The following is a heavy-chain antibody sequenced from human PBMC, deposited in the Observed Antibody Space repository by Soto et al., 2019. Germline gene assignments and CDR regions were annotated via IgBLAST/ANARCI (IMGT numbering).Heavy chain of an antibody. J-gene: IGHJ5*02. V-gene: IGHV1-46*01. CDR3: ARVLGHIAVAGTGWFDR. D-gene: IGHD6-19*01. Sequence: ASVKVSCKASGYTFTSYYMHWVRQAPGQGLEWMGIINPSGGSTSYAQKFQGGVTMTRDTSTSTVYMGLSSLRSEDTAVYYCARVLGHIAVAGTGWFDRWGKGSLVTVSS. CDR1: GYTFTSYY. CDR2: INPSGGST.